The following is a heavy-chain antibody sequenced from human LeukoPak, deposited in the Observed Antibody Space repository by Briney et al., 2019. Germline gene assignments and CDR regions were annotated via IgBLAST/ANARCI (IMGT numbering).Heavy chain of an antibody. CDR2: IRSKANNYAT. CDR1: GFTFSGPG. J-gene: IGHJ3*02. Sequence: SGGSLRLSCATSGFTFSGPGIHWVRQASGKGLERVGRIRSKANNYATAYAASVKGRFTISRDDSKNTAYLQMNSLKTEDTAVYYCTRKDNPHDYERHDAFDIWGQGTLVTVSS. D-gene: IGHD3-16*01. CDR3: TRKDNPHDYERHDAFDI. V-gene: IGHV3-73*01.